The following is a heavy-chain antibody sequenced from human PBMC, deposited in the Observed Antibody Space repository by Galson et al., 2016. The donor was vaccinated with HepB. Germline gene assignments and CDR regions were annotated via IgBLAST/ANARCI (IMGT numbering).Heavy chain of an antibody. V-gene: IGHV3-15*07. CDR1: GFTLSNAW. D-gene: IGHD2-2*02. J-gene: IGHJ5*02. CDR3: TTFIVVEPAAITGPQNWFDP. CDR2: IKSKTDGGTT. Sequence: SLRLSCAASGFTLSNAWVNWVRQAPGKGLEWVGRIKSKTDGGTTDYAAPVKGRFTISRDDSKNTLYLQMNSLKTEDTAVYYCTTFIVVEPAAITGPQNWFDPWGQGTLVTVSS.